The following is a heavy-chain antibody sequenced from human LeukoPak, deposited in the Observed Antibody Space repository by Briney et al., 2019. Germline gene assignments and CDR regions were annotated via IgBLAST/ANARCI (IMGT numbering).Heavy chain of an antibody. J-gene: IGHJ5*02. Sequence: GGSLRLSCAASGFTFSSYEMNWFRQAPGKGLEWVSYISSSGSTIYYADSVKGRFTISRDNAKNSLYLQMNSLRVEDMAVYYCARDLVVRGRWSWFDPRGQGTLVTVSS. CDR3: ARDLVVRGRWSWFDP. V-gene: IGHV3-48*03. CDR1: GFTFSSYE. CDR2: ISSSGSTI. D-gene: IGHD3-10*01.